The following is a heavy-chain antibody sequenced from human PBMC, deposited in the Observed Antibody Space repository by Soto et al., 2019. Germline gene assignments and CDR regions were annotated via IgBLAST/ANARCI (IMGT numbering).Heavy chain of an antibody. Sequence: GGSLRLSCAASGFTFRKYGMNWVLQAPWKGLEWVSYIGIGSSTKYYADSVKGRFTISRDNAKNSLYLQMNSLRAEDTAVYYCARDQLYYNDISGRPLNAFDVWGQGTMVTVSS. J-gene: IGHJ3*01. CDR1: GFTFRKYG. D-gene: IGHD3-22*01. CDR3: ARDQLYYNDISGRPLNAFDV. V-gene: IGHV3-48*01. CDR2: IGIGSSTK.